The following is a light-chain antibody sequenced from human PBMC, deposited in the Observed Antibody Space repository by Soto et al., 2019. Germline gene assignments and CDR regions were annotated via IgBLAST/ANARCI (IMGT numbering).Light chain of an antibody. J-gene: IGKJ1*01. V-gene: IGKV4-1*01. CDR2: WAS. Sequence: DIVMTQSPDSPAVSLGERATINCKSSQSVLYSSNNKNYLAWYQQKAGQPPKLLIYWASTRESGVPDRFSGSGSGTDFTLTISSLQAEDVAVYYCQQHYNTPWTFGQGTKVEI. CDR1: QSVLYSSNNKNY. CDR3: QQHYNTPWT.